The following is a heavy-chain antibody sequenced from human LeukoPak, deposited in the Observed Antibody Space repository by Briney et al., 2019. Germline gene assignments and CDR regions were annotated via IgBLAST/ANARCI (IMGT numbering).Heavy chain of an antibody. J-gene: IGHJ4*02. Sequence: PGGSLRLSCAASGFTFSSYDMHWVRQATGKGLEWVSAIGTAGDTYYPGSVKGRFTISRDNAKNSLYLQMNSLRAEDTAVYYCARLARSCSSTSCYENYFDYWGQGTLVTVSS. V-gene: IGHV3-13*01. D-gene: IGHD2-2*01. CDR2: IGTAGDT. CDR1: GFTFSSYD. CDR3: ARLARSCSSTSCYENYFDY.